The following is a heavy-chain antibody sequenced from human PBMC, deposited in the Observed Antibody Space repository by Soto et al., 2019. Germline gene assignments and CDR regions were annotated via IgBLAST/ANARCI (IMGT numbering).Heavy chain of an antibody. V-gene: IGHV4-31*02. CDR1: GGSISSGGYY. CDR3: ARISVLRFLEWLLLDY. CDR2: IYYSGST. Sequence: SETLSLTCTVSGGSISSGGYYWSWIRQHPGKGLEWIGYIYYSGSTYYNPSLKSRVTISVDTSKNQFSLKLSSVTAADTAVYYCARISVLRFLEWLLLDYWGQGTLVTVSS. J-gene: IGHJ4*02. D-gene: IGHD3-3*01.